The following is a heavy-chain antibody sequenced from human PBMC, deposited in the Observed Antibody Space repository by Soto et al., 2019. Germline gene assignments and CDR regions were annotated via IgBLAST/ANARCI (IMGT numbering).Heavy chain of an antibody. Sequence: GGSLRLSCAASGFTFSSYGMHWVRQAPGKGLEWVAVISYDGSNKYYADSVKGRFTISRDNSKNTLYLQMNSLRAEDTAVYYCARSHSDYDILTGYLSGGMDVWGQGTTVTVSS. D-gene: IGHD3-9*01. CDR1: GFTFSSYG. CDR2: ISYDGSNK. CDR3: ARSHSDYDILTGYLSGGMDV. V-gene: IGHV3-30*03. J-gene: IGHJ6*02.